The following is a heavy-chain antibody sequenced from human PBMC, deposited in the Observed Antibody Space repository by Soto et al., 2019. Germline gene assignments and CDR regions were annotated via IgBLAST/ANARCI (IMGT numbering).Heavy chain of an antibody. CDR1: GFSLSTSGVG. D-gene: IGHD1-26*01. CDR2: IYWDDDK. V-gene: IGHV2-5*02. Sequence: GSGPTLVNPTQTLTLTFTFSGFSLSTSGVGVGWIRQPPGKALEWLALIYWDDDKRYSPSLKSRLTITKDTSKNQVVLTMTNMDPVDTATYYCAHARSSASSGYYYYYMDVWGKGTTVTVSS. J-gene: IGHJ6*03. CDR3: AHARSSASSGYYYYYMDV.